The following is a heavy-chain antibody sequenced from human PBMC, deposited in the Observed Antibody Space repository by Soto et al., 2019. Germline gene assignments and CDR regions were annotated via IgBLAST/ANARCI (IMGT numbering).Heavy chain of an antibody. CDR3: ARLGGYCVSTSCYGYYAMDV. J-gene: IGHJ6*02. D-gene: IGHD2-2*01. CDR1: GGSISSGGYS. V-gene: IGHV4-30-2*03. CDR2: MYHSGST. Sequence: PSETLSLTCAVSGGSISSGGYSWSWIRQPPGKGLEWIGYMYHSGSTHYNPSLESRVTISVDTSKNQFSLKVPSVTAADTAVYYCARLGGYCVSTSCYGYYAMDVWGQGTTVTVSS.